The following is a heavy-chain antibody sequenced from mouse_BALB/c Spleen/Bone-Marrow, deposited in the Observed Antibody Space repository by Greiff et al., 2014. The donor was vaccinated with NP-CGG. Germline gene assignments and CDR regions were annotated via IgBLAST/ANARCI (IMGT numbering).Heavy chain of an antibody. CDR3: ARGDWDEAMDY. Sequence: EVKVEESGGGLVKPGGPLKLSCAASGFTFSSYAMSWVRQTPEKRLEWVATINSGGSYTYYPDSVKGRFTISRDNAKNTLYLQMSSLRSEDTAMYYCARGDWDEAMDYWGQGTSVTVST. V-gene: IGHV5-9-3*01. D-gene: IGHD4-1*01. CDR1: GFTFSSYA. J-gene: IGHJ4*01. CDR2: INSGGSYT.